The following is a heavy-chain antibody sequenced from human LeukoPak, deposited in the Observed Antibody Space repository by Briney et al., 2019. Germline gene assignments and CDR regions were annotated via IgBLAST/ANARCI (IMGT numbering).Heavy chain of an antibody. J-gene: IGHJ3*02. CDR1: GFTFSSYG. CDR3: AKDRGYGSGATGDAFDI. D-gene: IGHD3-10*01. V-gene: IGHV3-30*18. CDR2: ISYDGSNK. Sequence: GGSLRLSCAASGFTFSSYGMHWVRQAPGKGLEWVAVISYDGSNKYYADSVKGRFTISGDNAKNSLYLQINSLRAEDTALYYCAKDRGYGSGATGDAFDIWGQGTMVTVSS.